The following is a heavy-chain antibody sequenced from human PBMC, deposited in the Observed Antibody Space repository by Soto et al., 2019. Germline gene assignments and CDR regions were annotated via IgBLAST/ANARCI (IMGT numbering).Heavy chain of an antibody. CDR2: ISAYNGNT. CDR3: ARCTDPTNYYYYYGMDV. Sequence: ASVKVSCKASGYTFTSYGISWVRQAPGQGLEWMGWISAYNGNTNYAQKLQGRVTMTTDTSTSTAYMELRSLRSDDTAVYYCARCTDPTNYYYYYGMDVWGQGTTVTVSS. V-gene: IGHV1-18*01. J-gene: IGHJ6*02. D-gene: IGHD2-8*02. CDR1: GYTFTSYG.